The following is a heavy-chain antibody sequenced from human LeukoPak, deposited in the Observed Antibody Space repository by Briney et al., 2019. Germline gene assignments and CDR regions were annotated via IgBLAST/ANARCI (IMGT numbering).Heavy chain of an antibody. J-gene: IGHJ5*02. Sequence: GSLRLSCAASGFTFSSYGMHWVRQPPGKGLEWIGEINHSGSTNYNPSLKSRVTISVDTSKNQFSLKLSSVTAADTAVYYCARRKEWLRFWFDPWGQGTLVTVSS. CDR1: GFTFSSYG. D-gene: IGHD5-12*01. V-gene: IGHV4-34*01. CDR2: INHSGST. CDR3: ARRKEWLRFWFDP.